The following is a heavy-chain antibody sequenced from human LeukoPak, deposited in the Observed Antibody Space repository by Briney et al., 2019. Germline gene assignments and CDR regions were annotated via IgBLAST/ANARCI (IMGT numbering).Heavy chain of an antibody. CDR3: AKEADIVVVVAATLDY. J-gene: IGHJ4*02. D-gene: IGHD2-15*01. CDR2: ISGSGGST. Sequence: PGGSLRLSCAAPGFTFSSYAMSWVRQAPGKGLEWVSAISGSGGSTYYADSVKGRFTISRDNSKSTLYLQMNSLRAEDTAVYYCAKEADIVVVVAATLDYWGQGTLVTVSS. V-gene: IGHV3-23*01. CDR1: GFTFSSYA.